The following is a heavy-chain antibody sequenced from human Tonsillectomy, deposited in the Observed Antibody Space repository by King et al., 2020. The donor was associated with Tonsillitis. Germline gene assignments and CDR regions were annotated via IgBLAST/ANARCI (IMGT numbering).Heavy chain of an antibody. V-gene: IGHV3-23*04. CDR2: ISGSGDDT. CDR3: AKPWIHPWFREDYFDY. Sequence: VQLVESGGGLVQPGGSLRLSCAASGFPFDTYAMSWVRQAPGKGLEWVSGISGSGDDTFYADSVKGRFTISKDKSKNTLYLQMNSLRAEDTAVYYCAKPWIHPWFREDYFDYWGQGTLVTVSS. D-gene: IGHD5-18*01. J-gene: IGHJ4*02. CDR1: GFPFDTYA.